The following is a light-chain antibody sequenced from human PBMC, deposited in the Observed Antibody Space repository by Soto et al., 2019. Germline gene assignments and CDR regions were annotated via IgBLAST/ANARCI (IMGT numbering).Light chain of an antibody. CDR3: QQLNSYSFT. V-gene: IGKV3-20*01. J-gene: IGKJ3*01. CDR2: GAS. CDR1: QSVSSSY. Sequence: EIVLTQSPGTLSLSPGERATLSCRASQSVSSSYLAWYQQKPGQAPRLLIYGASSRATGIPDRFSGSGSGTDFTLTISRLEPEDFATYYCQQLNSYSFTFGPGTKVDIK.